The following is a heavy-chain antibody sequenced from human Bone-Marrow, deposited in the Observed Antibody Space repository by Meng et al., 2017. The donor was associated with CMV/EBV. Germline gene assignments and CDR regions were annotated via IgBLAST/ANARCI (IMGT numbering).Heavy chain of an antibody. J-gene: IGHJ4*02. CDR3: ARGAGVVPAAKRGGGFDY. D-gene: IGHD2-2*01. V-gene: IGHV4-39*07. CDR1: GGSISSSSYY. Sequence: SETLSLTCTVSGGSISSSSYYWGWIRQPPGKGLEWIGEINHSGSTNYNPSLKSRVTISVDTSKNQFSLKLSSVTAADTAVYYCARGAGVVPAAKRGGGFDYWGQGTLVTVSS. CDR2: INHSGST.